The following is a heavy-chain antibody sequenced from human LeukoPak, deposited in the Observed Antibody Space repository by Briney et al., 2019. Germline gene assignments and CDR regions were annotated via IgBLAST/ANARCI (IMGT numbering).Heavy chain of an antibody. V-gene: IGHV4-39*07. CDR1: GGSISSYY. Sequence: PSETLSLTCTVSGGSISSYYWSWIRQPPGKGLEWIGSIYYSGSTYYNPSLKSRVTISVDTSKNQFSLKLSSVTAADTAVYYCARVAFNWFDPWGQGTLVTVSS. CDR2: IYYSGST. J-gene: IGHJ5*02. CDR3: ARVAFNWFDP. D-gene: IGHD3-3*02.